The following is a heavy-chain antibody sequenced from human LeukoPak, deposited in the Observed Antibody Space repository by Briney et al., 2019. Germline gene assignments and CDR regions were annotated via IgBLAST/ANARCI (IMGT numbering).Heavy chain of an antibody. V-gene: IGHV1-58*02. CDR2: IVVGSGNT. CDR1: GYTFTIST. D-gene: IGHD2-2*01. Sequence: SVKVSCKASGYTFTISTMQLVRQARGQRLEWIGWIVVGSGNTNYSQKFQERVTITRDMSTSTAYMELSSLRTEDTAAYYCAAAIGIVVVPAAVYYWGAGNPVTVSS. CDR3: AAAIGIVVVPAAVYY. J-gene: IGHJ4*02.